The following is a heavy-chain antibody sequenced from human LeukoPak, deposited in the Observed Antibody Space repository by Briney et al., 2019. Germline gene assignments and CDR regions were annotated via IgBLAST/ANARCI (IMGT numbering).Heavy chain of an antibody. V-gene: IGHV1-18*01. D-gene: IGHD1-26*01. Sequence: ASVTVSCKASGYTFSNYGFTWVRQAPGQGLEWLGWISAYSGNTNYAQKVQGRVTMTTDTSTSTAYMELRSLRSDDTAVYYCARDQKVGTTATYTPFDPWGQGTLVTVSS. J-gene: IGHJ5*02. CDR2: ISAYSGNT. CDR3: ARDQKVGTTATYTPFDP. CDR1: GYTFSNYG.